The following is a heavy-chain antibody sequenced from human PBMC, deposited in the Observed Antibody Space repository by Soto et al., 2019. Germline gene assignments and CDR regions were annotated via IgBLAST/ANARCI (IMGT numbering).Heavy chain of an antibody. CDR3: AGVTWFRGMDV. D-gene: IGHD3-10*01. Sequence: SQTLSLTCAISGDSVSSNTGAWNWIRQSPSRGLEWLGRTYYRSRWSFDYAVSVRSRISIDPDTSKNEFSLHLDFLTPEGTAVDYVAGVTWFRGMDVWGQWTPVTVSS. CDR2: TYYRSRWSF. J-gene: IGHJ6*02. CDR1: GDSVSSNTGA. V-gene: IGHV6-1*01.